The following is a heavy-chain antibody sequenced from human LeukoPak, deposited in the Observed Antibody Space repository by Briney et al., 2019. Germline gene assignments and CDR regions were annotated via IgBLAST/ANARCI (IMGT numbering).Heavy chain of an antibody. V-gene: IGHV3-48*04. D-gene: IGHD2-2*02. J-gene: IGHJ4*02. CDR1: GFTVSSNY. CDR3: ARAHIPNF. CDR2: ISGSSSTI. Sequence: PGGSLRLSCAASGFTVSSNYMSWVRQAPGKGLEWISYISGSSSTIYYADSVKGRFTISRDNAKNSLYLQMNSLRVEDTAVYYCARAHIPNFWGQGTLVTVSS.